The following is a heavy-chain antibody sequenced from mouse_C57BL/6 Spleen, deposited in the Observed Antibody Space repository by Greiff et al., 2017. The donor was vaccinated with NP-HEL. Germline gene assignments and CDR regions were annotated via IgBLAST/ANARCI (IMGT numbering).Heavy chain of an antibody. J-gene: IGHJ4*01. CDR3: TKDSTVVAPMDY. CDR2: IDPETGGT. V-gene: IGHV1-15*01. Sequence: QVQLQQSGAELVRPGASVTLSCKASGYTFTDYEMHWVKQTPVHGLEWIGAIDPETGGTASNQKFKGKAILTADKSSSTAYMELRSLTSEDSAVYYCTKDSTVVAPMDYWGQGTSVTVSS. D-gene: IGHD1-1*01. CDR1: GYTFTDYE.